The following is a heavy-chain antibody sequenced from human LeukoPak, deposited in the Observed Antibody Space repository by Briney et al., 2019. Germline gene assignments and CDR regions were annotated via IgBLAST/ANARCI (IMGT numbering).Heavy chain of an antibody. D-gene: IGHD2-15*01. CDR3: ARDGLYCSGGSCSHTHFDY. CDR2: IYHSGST. J-gene: IGHJ4*02. Sequence: SETLSLTCAVSGGSISSGGYSWSWIRQPPGKGLEWIGYIYHSGSTYYNPSLKSRVTISVDRSKNQFSLKLSSVTAADTVVYYCARDGLYCSGGSCSHTHFDYWGQGTLVTVSS. V-gene: IGHV4-30-2*01. CDR1: GGSISSGGYS.